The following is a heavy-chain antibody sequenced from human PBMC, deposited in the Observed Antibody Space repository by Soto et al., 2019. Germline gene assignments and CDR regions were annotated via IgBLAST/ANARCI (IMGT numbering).Heavy chain of an antibody. V-gene: IGHV4-59*08. D-gene: IGHD1-26*01. J-gene: IGHJ4*02. CDR3: ARRNGSAIDY. CDR1: GGTISSWY. Sequence: SETLSLTCTVSGGTISSWYWSWIRQPPGKGLEWIGYIYYSGSTNCNPSLKSRVTISVDTSKNQFSLKLSSVTAADTAVYYCARRNGSAIDYWGQGTLVTVSS. CDR2: IYYSGST.